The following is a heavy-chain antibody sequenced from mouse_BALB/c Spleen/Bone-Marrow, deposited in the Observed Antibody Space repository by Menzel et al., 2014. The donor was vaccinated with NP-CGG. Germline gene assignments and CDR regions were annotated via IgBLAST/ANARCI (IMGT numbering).Heavy chain of an antibody. D-gene: IGHD2-12*01. J-gene: IGHJ1*01. CDR3: ARGGNCYDGYWYFDV. CDR1: GYTFTSYW. Sequence: QVQLQQSGAELVKTGASVKLSCKASGYTFTSYWMHWVKQRPGQGLEWIGEMDPSDSYTNYNRKFKGKATLTVDKSSSTAYMQLSSLTSEDSAVYYCARGGNCYDGYWYFDVWGAGTTVTVSS. CDR2: MDPSDSYT. V-gene: IGHV1-69*02.